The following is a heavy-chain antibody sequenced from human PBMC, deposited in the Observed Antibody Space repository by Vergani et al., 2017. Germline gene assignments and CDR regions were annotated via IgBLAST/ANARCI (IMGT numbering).Heavy chain of an antibody. CDR1: GGSFSGYY. CDR2: INHSGST. D-gene: IGHD6-13*01. V-gene: IGHV4-34*01. J-gene: IGHJ5*02. Sequence: QVQLQQWGAGLLKPSETLSLTCAVYGGSFSGYYWSWIRQPPGKGLEWIGEINHSGSTNYNPSLKSRVTISVDTSKNQFSLKLSSVTAADTAVYYCARGKPEYSSSWYGSHWFDPWGQGTLVTVSS. CDR3: ARGKPEYSSSWYGSHWFDP.